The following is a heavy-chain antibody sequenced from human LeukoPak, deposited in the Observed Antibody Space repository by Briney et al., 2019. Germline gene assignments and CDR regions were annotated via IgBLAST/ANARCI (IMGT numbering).Heavy chain of an antibody. J-gene: IGHJ4*02. D-gene: IGHD2-15*01. CDR3: ARDRGVVIAAMGYYFDY. V-gene: IGHV3-11*01. Sequence: GGSLRLSCAASGFTFSDYYMSWIRQAPGKGLEWISYITNRGSTIYYADSVKGRFTTSRDNAKNSLYLQMNNLRVEDTAVYYCARDRGVVIAAMGYYFDYWSQGTLVTVSS. CDR2: ITNRGSTI. CDR1: GFTFSDYY.